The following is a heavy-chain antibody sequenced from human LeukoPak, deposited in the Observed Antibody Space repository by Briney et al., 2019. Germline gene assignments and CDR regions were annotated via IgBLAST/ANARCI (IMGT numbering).Heavy chain of an antibody. CDR1: GFTFSNYA. D-gene: IGHD6-13*01. V-gene: IGHV3-23*01. CDR3: AKKSMGSSWLYFDY. Sequence: GGSLRLSCAASGFTFSNYAMSWVRQAPGKGLEWVSGISGPGGSTYYADSVKGRFTISRDNSKNTLYLQMNSLRAEDTAVYYCAKKSMGSSWLYFDYWGQGTLVTVSS. J-gene: IGHJ4*02. CDR2: ISGPGGST.